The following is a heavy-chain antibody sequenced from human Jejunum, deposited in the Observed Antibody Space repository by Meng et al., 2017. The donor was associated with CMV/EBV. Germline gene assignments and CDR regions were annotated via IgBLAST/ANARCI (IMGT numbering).Heavy chain of an antibody. CDR1: GYTFTNYY. V-gene: IGHV1-46*01. J-gene: IGHJ4*03. Sequence: QVQWVQSGAEVKKPGASVKVSCKASGYTFTNYYMHWVRQAPGQGLQWMGLFNPNGDVTTYSPRFQGRITLTGDTSTSTLYMELSSLTSDDTAVYYCAREMPMTCYFDQWGQGTLVTVSS. CDR2: FNPNGDVT. CDR3: AREMPMTCYFDQ. D-gene: IGHD3-22*01.